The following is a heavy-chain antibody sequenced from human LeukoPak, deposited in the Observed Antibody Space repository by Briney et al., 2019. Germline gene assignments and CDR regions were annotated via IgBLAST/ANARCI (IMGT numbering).Heavy chain of an antibody. CDR2: IYYSGST. V-gene: IGHV4-39*01. D-gene: IGHD2-2*01. Sequence: SSETLSLTCTVSGGSISSSSYYWGWIRQPPGKGLEWIGSIYYSGSTYYNPSLKSRVTISIDTSKNHFSLKLSSVTAADTAVYYCARQRRYCSSTSCYAFDYWGQGTRVTVSS. CDR1: GGSISSSSYY. J-gene: IGHJ4*02. CDR3: ARQRRYCSSTSCYAFDY.